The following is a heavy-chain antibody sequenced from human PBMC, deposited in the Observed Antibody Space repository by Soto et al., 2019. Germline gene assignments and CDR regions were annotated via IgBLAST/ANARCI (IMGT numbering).Heavy chain of an antibody. CDR2: ISGSGGST. V-gene: IGHV3-23*01. J-gene: IGHJ4*02. CDR3: AKDPHAPYVVGTSYFDY. D-gene: IGHD1-7*01. Sequence: GGSLRLSCAASGFTFSSYAMSWVRQALGKGLEWVSAISGSGGSTYYAESVKGRFTISRDNSKNTLYLQMNSLRAEDTSVYYCAKDPHAPYVVGTSYFDYWGQGTLVTVSS. CDR1: GFTFSSYA.